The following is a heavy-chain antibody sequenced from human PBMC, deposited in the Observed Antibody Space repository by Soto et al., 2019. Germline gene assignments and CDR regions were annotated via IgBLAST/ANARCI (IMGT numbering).Heavy chain of an antibody. Sequence: QVQLVQSGAEVKKPGASVKVSCKASGYTFTTYTIHWVRQAPGQRLEWMGWTNAGNSDTRYSQNFQGSVDITSDTSAATAYMELRSLISEDTAVYYCARDRGLGSFPRDGFDPWGQGTLVTVSS. CDR2: TNAGNSDT. CDR3: ARDRGLGSFPRDGFDP. V-gene: IGHV1-3*01. J-gene: IGHJ5*02. D-gene: IGHD3-10*01. CDR1: GYTFTTYT.